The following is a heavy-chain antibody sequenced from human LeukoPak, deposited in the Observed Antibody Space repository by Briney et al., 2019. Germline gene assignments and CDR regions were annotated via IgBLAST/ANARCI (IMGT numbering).Heavy chain of an antibody. CDR3: AREKEAAAGQTYYFDY. Sequence: GGSLRLSCAASGFTFSSYGMHWVRQAPGKGLEWVAVISYDGSNEYYADSVKGRFTISRDNSKNTLYLQMNSLRAEDTAVYYCAREKEAAAGQTYYFDYWGQGTLVTVSS. V-gene: IGHV3-30*03. D-gene: IGHD6-13*01. J-gene: IGHJ4*02. CDR1: GFTFSSYG. CDR2: ISYDGSNE.